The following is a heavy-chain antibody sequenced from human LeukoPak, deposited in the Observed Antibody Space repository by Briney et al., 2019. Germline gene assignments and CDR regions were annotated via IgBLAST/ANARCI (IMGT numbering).Heavy chain of an antibody. V-gene: IGHV1-46*02. CDR1: EDTFNTYY. D-gene: IGHD3-10*01. Sequence: GASVKVSCKASEDTFNTYYIHWVRQAPGQGLEWMGIINPQKFQGRVTMTRDTSTGTVYMELTRLRSDDTAVYYCASYASGYNWFKVWGQGTLVSVSS. J-gene: IGHJ5*02. CDR2: IN. CDR3: ASYASGYNWFKV.